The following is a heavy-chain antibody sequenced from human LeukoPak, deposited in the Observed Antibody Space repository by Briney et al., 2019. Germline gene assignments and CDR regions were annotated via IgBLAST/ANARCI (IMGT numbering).Heavy chain of an antibody. CDR2: INHSGST. Sequence: LETLSLTCAVYGGSFSGYYWSWIRQPPGKGLEWIGEINHSGSTNYNPSLKSRVTISVDTSKNQFSLKLSSVTAADTAVYYCARGLMVRGVIFYYYMDVWGKGTTVTVSS. D-gene: IGHD3-10*01. CDR1: GGSFSGYY. CDR3: ARGLMVRGVIFYYYMDV. V-gene: IGHV4-34*01. J-gene: IGHJ6*03.